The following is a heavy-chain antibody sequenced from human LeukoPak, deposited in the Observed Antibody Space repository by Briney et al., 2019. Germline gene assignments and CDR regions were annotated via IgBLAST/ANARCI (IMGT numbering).Heavy chain of an antibody. Sequence: GASVTVSCKASGYTFTGHYMHWVRQAPGQGPEWMGWINPNSGDTNYAQKFQGRVTLTRDASIGTAYMEMNRPTYDDTAIYYCARDVYTSGWRYFDLWGHGTLVTVSS. J-gene: IGHJ2*01. CDR2: INPNSGDT. CDR1: GYTFTGHY. D-gene: IGHD6-19*01. CDR3: ARDVYTSGWRYFDL. V-gene: IGHV1-2*02.